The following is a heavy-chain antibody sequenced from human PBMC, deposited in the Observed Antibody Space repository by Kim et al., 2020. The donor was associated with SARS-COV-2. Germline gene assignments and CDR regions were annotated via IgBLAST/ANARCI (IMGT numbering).Heavy chain of an antibody. V-gene: IGHV1-2*06. D-gene: IGHD3-3*01. Sequence: ASVKVSCKASGYNFIGHYMQWVRQAPGQGLEWMGRINPNNGDTNYAQKFQGRVTMTRDTSISTVVMEVSRLTSDDTAVYYCAKHQKGTEFLGPQTDHSDFDYWGQGTLVTVSS. CDR1: GYNFIGHY. J-gene: IGHJ4*02. CDR2: INPNNGDT. CDR3: AKHQKGTEFLGPQTDHSDFDY.